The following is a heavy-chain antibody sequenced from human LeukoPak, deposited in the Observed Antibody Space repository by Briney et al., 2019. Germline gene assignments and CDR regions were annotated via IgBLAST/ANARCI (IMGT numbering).Heavy chain of an antibody. CDR3: ARDGEYSSGWYPAPGYYYYYYMDV. CDR2: ISSRSNI. D-gene: IGHD6-19*01. Sequence: GGSLRLSCAASGFTFSSCSMNGVRQAPGRGLEWVSYISSRSNIYYGDSVKGRFTISRDNAKNSLYLQMNSLRAEDTAVYYCARDGEYSSGWYPAPGYYYYYYMDVWGKGTTVTVSS. V-gene: IGHV3-48*01. CDR1: GFTFSSCS. J-gene: IGHJ6*03.